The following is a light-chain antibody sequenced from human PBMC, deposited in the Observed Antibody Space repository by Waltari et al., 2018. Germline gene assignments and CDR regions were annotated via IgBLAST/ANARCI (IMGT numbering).Light chain of an antibody. Sequence: EIVMTQSPATLSVSPGERATLTCRASQSVSSNLDWYQQKPGQAPRLLIYVASTRATCIPARFSGSGSGTEFTLTISSLQSEDFAVYYCQQYNNWPPWTFGQGTKVEIK. J-gene: IGKJ1*01. CDR3: QQYNNWPPWT. CDR1: QSVSSN. V-gene: IGKV3-15*01. CDR2: VAS.